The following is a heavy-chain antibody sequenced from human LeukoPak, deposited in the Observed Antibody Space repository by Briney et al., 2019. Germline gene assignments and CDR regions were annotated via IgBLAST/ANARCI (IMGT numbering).Heavy chain of an antibody. CDR2: ISGSGGST. CDR1: GFPFSSYA. D-gene: IGHD3-22*01. J-gene: IGHJ4*02. Sequence: GGSLRLSCAASGFPFSSYAMSWVRQAPGKGLEWVSAISGSGGSTYYADSVKGRFTISRDNSKNTLYLQMNSLRAEDTAVYYCAKDSGSGYYYVEAFDYWGQGALVTVSS. V-gene: IGHV3-23*01. CDR3: AKDSGSGYYYVEAFDY.